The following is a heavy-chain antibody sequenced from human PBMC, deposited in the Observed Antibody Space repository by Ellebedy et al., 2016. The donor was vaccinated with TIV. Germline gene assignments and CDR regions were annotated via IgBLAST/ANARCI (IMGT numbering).Heavy chain of an antibody. CDR2: INPDSGVT. D-gene: IGHD3-3*02. CDR1: GYTFTGHY. V-gene: IGHV1-2*02. J-gene: IGHJ6*02. Sequence: ASVKVSCXASGYTFTGHYLHWVRQAPGQGLEWMGWINPDSGVTNYAQKFQGRVTMTRDRSISTAYMEVTRLRPDDTAVYYCARGALYYYAMDVWGLGTTVTVSS. CDR3: ARGALYYYAMDV.